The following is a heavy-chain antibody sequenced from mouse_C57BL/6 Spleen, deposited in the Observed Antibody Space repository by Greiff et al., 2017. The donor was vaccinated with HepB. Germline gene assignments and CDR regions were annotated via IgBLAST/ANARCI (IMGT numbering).Heavy chain of an antibody. Sequence: EVQLQESGGGLVKPGGSLKLSCAASGFTFSDYGMHWVRQAPEKGLEWVAYISSGSSTNYYADTVKGRFTISRDNAKKTLFLQMTSLRSEDTAMYYCARRRIYDGYFDYWGQGTTLTVSS. CDR2: ISSGSSTN. V-gene: IGHV5-17*01. D-gene: IGHD2-3*01. J-gene: IGHJ2*01. CDR1: GFTFSDYG. CDR3: ARRRIYDGYFDY.